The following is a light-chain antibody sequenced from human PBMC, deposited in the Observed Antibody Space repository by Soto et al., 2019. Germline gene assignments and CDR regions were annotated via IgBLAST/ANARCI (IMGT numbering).Light chain of an antibody. CDR3: QQYSSAWT. V-gene: IGKV1-5*03. CDR1: QSISTW. Sequence: DIQMTQPPSTLSAFVGDRVSITCRASQSISTWLAWYQQKPGKAPKLLIYTASNLEGGVPSRFSGSGSGTEFTLTISSLQPDDFATYYCQQYSSAWTFGQGTKVDIK. J-gene: IGKJ1*01. CDR2: TAS.